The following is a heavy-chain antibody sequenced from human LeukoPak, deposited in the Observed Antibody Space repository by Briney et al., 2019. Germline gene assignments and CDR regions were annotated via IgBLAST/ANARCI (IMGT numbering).Heavy chain of an antibody. D-gene: IGHD4-11*01. J-gene: IGHJ4*02. CDR2: ISSSGSTI. CDR3: AREPRDYTMYYFDY. Sequence: GGSLRLSCAASGFTFSDHYMGWIRQAPGKGLELDSYISSSGSTIYYADSVKGRFTISRDNAKNSLYLQMNSLTAEDTAVYYCAREPRDYTMYYFDYWGQGTLVTVS. CDR1: GFTFSDHY. V-gene: IGHV3-11*04.